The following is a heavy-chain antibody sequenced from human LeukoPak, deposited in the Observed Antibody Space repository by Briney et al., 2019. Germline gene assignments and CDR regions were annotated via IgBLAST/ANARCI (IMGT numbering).Heavy chain of an antibody. D-gene: IGHD3-3*01. CDR2: IIPIFGTA. V-gene: IGHV1-69*13. J-gene: IGHJ3*02. Sequence: GASVKVSCKASGGTFSSYAISWVRQAPGQGLEWMGGIIPIFGTANYAQKFQGRVTITADESTSTAYMELSSLRSEDTAVYYCARDRTPRGFLEWLPNDAFDIWGQGTMVTVSS. CDR1: GGTFSSYA. CDR3: ARDRTPRGFLEWLPNDAFDI.